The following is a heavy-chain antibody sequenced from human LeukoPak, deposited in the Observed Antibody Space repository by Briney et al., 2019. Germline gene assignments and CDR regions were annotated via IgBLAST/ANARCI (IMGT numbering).Heavy chain of an antibody. CDR3: ARAYYDILTGYPDYFDY. CDR1: GGTFSSYA. V-gene: IGHV1-69*05. D-gene: IGHD3-9*01. CDR2: IIPIFGTA. J-gene: IGHJ4*02. Sequence: GSSVKVSCKASGGTFSSYAISWVRQAPGQGLEWMGGIIPIFGTANYAQKFQGRVTITRDTSASTAYMELSSLRSEDTAVYYCARAYYDILTGYPDYFDYWGQGTLVTVSS.